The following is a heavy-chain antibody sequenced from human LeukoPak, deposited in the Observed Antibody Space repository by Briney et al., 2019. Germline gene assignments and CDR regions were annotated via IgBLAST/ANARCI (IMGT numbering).Heavy chain of an antibody. CDR1: GYSISSGYY. D-gene: IGHD3-10*01. V-gene: IGHV4-38-2*01. Sequence: SETLSLTCAVSGYSISSGYYWGWIRQPPGKGLEWIGSIYHSGSTYYNPSLKSRVTISVNTSKNQFSLKLSSVTAADTAVYYCARVRRNLGSYYMDVWGKGTTVTVSS. CDR3: ARVRRNLGSYYMDV. CDR2: IYHSGST. J-gene: IGHJ6*03.